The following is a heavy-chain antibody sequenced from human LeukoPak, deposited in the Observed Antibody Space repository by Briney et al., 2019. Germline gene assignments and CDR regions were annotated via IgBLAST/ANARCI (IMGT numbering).Heavy chain of an antibody. CDR3: ARVFKYSMSGYYFDY. Sequence: GGSLRLSCAASGFTFSSYGMHWVRQAPGKGLEWVAFIRYDGSNKYYADSVKGRFTISRDNSKNTLYLQMNSLRAEDTALYYCARVFKYSMSGYYFDYWGQGALVTVSS. CDR2: IRYDGSNK. J-gene: IGHJ4*02. CDR1: GFTFSSYG. D-gene: IGHD2-21*01. V-gene: IGHV3-30*02.